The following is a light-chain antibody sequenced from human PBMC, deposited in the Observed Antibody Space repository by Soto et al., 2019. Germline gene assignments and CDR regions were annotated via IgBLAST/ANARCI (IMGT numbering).Light chain of an antibody. V-gene: IGLV3-21*02. J-gene: IGLJ2*01. Sequence: SYELTQPPSVSVAPGQTARITCGGNNIGSKSVHWYQQKPGQAPVLVVYDDIDRPSGIPERFSGSNSGNTATLTISRVEAGYDADYYCQVWDSSSDHPGAVFGGGTKLTVL. CDR1: NIGSKS. CDR3: QVWDSSSDHPGAV. CDR2: DDI.